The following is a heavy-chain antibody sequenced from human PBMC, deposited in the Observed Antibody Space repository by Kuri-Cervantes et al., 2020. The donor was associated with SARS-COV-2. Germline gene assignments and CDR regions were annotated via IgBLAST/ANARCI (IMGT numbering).Heavy chain of an antibody. CDR3: ARVRALCGGDCYSANDAFDI. V-gene: IGHV3-30-3*01. D-gene: IGHD2-21*02. CDR1: GLTFSSYA. CDR2: ISYDRSNK. Sequence: GESLKISCAASGLTFSSYAMHWVRQAPGKGLEWVAVISYDRSNKYYADSVKGRFTISSDNSKNTLYLQMNSLRAEDTAVYYCARVRALCGGDCYSANDAFDIWGQGTMVTVSS. J-gene: IGHJ3*02.